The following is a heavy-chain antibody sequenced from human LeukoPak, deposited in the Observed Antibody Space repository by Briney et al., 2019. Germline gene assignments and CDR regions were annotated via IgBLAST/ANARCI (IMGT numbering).Heavy chain of an antibody. J-gene: IGHJ4*02. Sequence: SETLSLTCAVYGGPFSGYYWSWIRQPPGKGLEWIGEINHSGSTNYNPSLKSRVTISVDTSKNQFSLKLSSVTAADTAVYYCARRLRYSSSWYVDYWGQGTLVTVSS. V-gene: IGHV4-34*01. D-gene: IGHD6-13*01. CDR2: INHSGST. CDR1: GGPFSGYY. CDR3: ARRLRYSSSWYVDY.